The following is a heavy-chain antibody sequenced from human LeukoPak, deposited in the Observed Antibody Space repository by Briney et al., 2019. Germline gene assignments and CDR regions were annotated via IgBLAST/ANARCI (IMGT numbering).Heavy chain of an antibody. CDR3: ARGQPWFDP. CDR1: GGSFSGYY. Sequence: SETLSLTCAVYGGSFSGYYWSWIRQPPGKELERIGEINHSGSTNYSPSLKSRVTISVDTSKNQFSLKLSSVTAADTAVYYCARGQPWFDPWGQGTLVTVSS. V-gene: IGHV4-34*01. D-gene: IGHD2-2*01. J-gene: IGHJ5*02. CDR2: INHSGST.